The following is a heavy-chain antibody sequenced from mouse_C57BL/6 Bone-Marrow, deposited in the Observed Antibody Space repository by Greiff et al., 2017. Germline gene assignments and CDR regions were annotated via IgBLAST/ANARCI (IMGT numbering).Heavy chain of an antibody. CDR3: ARVDTTVDFDY. D-gene: IGHD1-1*01. Sequence: EVKLQESGPGLVKPSQSLSLTCSVTGYSITSGYYWNWIRQFPGNKLEWMGYISYDGSNNYNPSLKNRISITRDTSKNQFFLKLNSVTTEDTATYYCARVDTTVDFDYWGQGTTLTVSS. V-gene: IGHV3-6*01. CDR2: ISYDGSN. CDR1: GYSITSGYY. J-gene: IGHJ2*01.